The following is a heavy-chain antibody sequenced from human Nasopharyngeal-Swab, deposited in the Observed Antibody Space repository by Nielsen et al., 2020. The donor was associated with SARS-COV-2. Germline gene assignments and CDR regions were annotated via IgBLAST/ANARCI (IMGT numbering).Heavy chain of an antibody. Sequence: GGSLRLSCPGSGYSFSTYWNGWVRQMPGKGLEWMGIIYPGDSTTKYRPSFQGQVTISANKSISTAYLQWSSLKASDTAMYFCARLYGGYVDYWGQGTLVTVSS. V-gene: IGHV5-51*01. J-gene: IGHJ4*02. CDR1: GYSFSTYW. D-gene: IGHD4/OR15-4a*01. CDR2: IYPGDSTT. CDR3: ARLYGGYVDY.